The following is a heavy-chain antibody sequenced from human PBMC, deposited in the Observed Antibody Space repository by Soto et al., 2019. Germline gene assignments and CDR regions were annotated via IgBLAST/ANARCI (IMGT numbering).Heavy chain of an antibody. CDR3: ARDRYCSGGSCYAIDY. Sequence: GGSLRLSCAASGFTFSGYWMSWVRQAPGKGLEWVANIKQDGSEKYYVDSVKGRFTISRDNAKNSLYLQMNSLRAEDTAVYYCARDRYCSGGSCYAIDYWGQGTLVTVSS. V-gene: IGHV3-7*01. CDR1: GFTFSGYW. J-gene: IGHJ4*02. CDR2: IKQDGSEK. D-gene: IGHD2-15*01.